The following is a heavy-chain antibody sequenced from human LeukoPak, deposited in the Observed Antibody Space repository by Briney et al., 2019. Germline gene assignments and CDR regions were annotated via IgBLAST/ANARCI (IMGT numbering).Heavy chain of an antibody. Sequence: GGSLRLSCAASGFTFSSYTMNWVRQAPGKGLEWVSSISSDSSYIYYADAVHGRFTVSRDNAKYSLYLQMNSLRAEDTAVYYCVRGSYGAYDYWGRGSLVTVSS. CDR2: ISSDSSYI. J-gene: IGHJ4*02. V-gene: IGHV3-21*01. CDR3: VRGSYGAYDY. D-gene: IGHD4-17*01. CDR1: GFTFSSYT.